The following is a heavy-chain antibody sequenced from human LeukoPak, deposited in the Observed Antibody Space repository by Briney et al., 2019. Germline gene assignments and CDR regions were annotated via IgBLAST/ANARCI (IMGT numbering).Heavy chain of an antibody. J-gene: IGHJ4*02. CDR3: ARELGDYGGNYFDY. D-gene: IGHD4-23*01. V-gene: IGHV1-69*05. Sequence: ASVKVSCKASGGTFSSYVISWVRQAPGQGLEWMGGIIPIFGTANYAQKFQGRVTMTTDVSTSTAYMELRSLRSDDTAVYYCARELGDYGGNYFDYWGQGTLVTVSS. CDR1: GGTFSSYV. CDR2: IIPIFGTA.